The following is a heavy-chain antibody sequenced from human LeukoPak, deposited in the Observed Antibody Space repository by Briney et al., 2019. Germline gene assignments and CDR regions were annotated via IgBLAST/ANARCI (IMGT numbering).Heavy chain of an antibody. D-gene: IGHD6-19*01. CDR1: GGSISSGSYD. Sequence: SQTLSLTCTVSGGSISSGSYDWGWIRQPGGKGMEWIGRIYTSGSTNYNPSLKSRVTISVATSKTQFSLKLSSVTAADTAVYYCARGAVAGTPFFDYWGQGTLVTVSS. CDR3: ARGAVAGTPFFDY. CDR2: IYTSGST. V-gene: IGHV4-61*02. J-gene: IGHJ4*02.